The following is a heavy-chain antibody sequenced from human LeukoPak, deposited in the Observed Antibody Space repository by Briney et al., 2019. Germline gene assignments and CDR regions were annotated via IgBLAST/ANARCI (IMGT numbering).Heavy chain of an antibody. CDR1: GGSISSYY. Sequence: PSETLSLTCTVSGGSISSYYWSWIRQPPGKGLEWIGYIYYSGSTNYNPSLKSRVTISVDTSKNPFSLRLSSVTAADTAVYYCATSYCSGGSCYSPFDYWGQGTLVTVSS. CDR2: IYYSGST. V-gene: IGHV4-59*01. J-gene: IGHJ4*02. CDR3: ATSYCSGGSCYSPFDY. D-gene: IGHD2-15*01.